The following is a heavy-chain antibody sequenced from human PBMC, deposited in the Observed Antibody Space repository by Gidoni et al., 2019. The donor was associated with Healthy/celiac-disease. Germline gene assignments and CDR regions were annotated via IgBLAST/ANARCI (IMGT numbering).Heavy chain of an antibody. CDR1: GFTFSSYA. V-gene: IGHV3-30-3*01. Sequence: QVQLVEAGGGVVQPGRSRGLSCAASGFTFSSYAMHWVRQAPGKGLEWVAVRSYDGSNKYYADSVKGRFTISRDNSKNTLYLQMNSLRAEDTAVYYCARDLLDYGGNSGAPFDYWGQGTLVTVSS. J-gene: IGHJ4*02. D-gene: IGHD4-17*01. CDR3: ARDLLDYGGNSGAPFDY. CDR2: RSYDGSNK.